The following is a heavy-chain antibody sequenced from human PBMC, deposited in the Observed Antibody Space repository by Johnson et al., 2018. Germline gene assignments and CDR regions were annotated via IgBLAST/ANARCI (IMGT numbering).Heavy chain of an antibody. J-gene: IGHJ3*02. CDR3: AKDSAGYCTNGVCSPANAFDI. V-gene: IGHV3-30*18. CDR1: GFTFSSYG. CDR2: ISYDGSNK. Sequence: QVQLQESGGGVVQXGRSXRLXCAASGFTFSSYGMHWVRQAPGKGLEWVAVISYDGSNKYYADSVKGRFTIPRDNSKNTLYLQMNSLGAEDTAVYYCAKDSAGYCTNGVCSPANAFDIWGQGTMVTVSS. D-gene: IGHD2-8*01.